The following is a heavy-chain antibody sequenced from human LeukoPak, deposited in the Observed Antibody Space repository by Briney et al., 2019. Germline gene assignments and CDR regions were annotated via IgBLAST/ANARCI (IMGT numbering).Heavy chain of an antibody. J-gene: IGHJ4*02. V-gene: IGHV4-34*01. D-gene: IGHD4-17*01. CDR2: INDSGRI. CDR1: GGSFSNYY. Sequence: SETLSLTCAVYGGSFSNYYWSWIRQPPGKGLEWIGEINDSGRINYNPSLMSRVTVSVDTSKNQFSLRLTSVTATDTAVYYCARDIVYLIDEDYGWGQGILVTVSS. CDR3: ARDIVYLIDEDYG.